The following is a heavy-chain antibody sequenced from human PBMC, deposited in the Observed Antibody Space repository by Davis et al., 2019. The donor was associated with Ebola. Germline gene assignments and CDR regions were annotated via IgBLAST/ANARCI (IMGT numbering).Heavy chain of an antibody. CDR3: ATDSEGYGMDV. CDR1: GFTFTTSW. CDR2: IKPDGTEK. V-gene: IGHV3-7*01. J-gene: IGHJ6*02. D-gene: IGHD3-10*01. Sequence: GESLKIFCADSGFTFTTSWMSWVRQAPGKGLEWVANIKPDGTEKYYVGSVKGRFTISRDNAKNSLYLQMDSLRAEDTAGYYCATDSEGYGMDVWGQGTTVIVSS.